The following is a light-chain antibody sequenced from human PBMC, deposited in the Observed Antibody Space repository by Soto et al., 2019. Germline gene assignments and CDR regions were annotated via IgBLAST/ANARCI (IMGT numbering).Light chain of an antibody. J-gene: IGKJ1*01. CDR3: QKYGSSPTWT. V-gene: IGKV3-20*01. CDR1: QSISSY. Sequence: EVVLTQSPDTPSLPPRERATISCRASQSISSYLAWYQQKPGQAPRLLIYDASSRATGIPDRFSGSGSGTDFTLTISSLEPEDSAVYYCQKYGSSPTWTFGQGTKVDIK. CDR2: DAS.